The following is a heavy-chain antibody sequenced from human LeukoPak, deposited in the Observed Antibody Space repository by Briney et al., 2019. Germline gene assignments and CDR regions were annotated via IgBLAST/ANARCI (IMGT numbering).Heavy chain of an antibody. J-gene: IGHJ5*02. CDR1: GGSITSYY. Sequence: SETLSLTCAVSGGSITSYYWSWIRQPPGKGLEWIGYIYYSGSTNYNPSLKSRVTISVDTSKNQFSLKLSSVTAADTAVYYCARGGVNYKIAGPWGQGALVTVSS. D-gene: IGHD3-10*01. CDR3: ARGGVNYKIAGP. V-gene: IGHV4-59*01. CDR2: IYYSGST.